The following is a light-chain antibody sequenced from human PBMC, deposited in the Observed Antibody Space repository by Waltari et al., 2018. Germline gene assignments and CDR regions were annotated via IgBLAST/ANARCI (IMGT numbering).Light chain of an antibody. CDR1: QSVGTN. V-gene: IGKV3-15*01. CDR2: GAV. CDR3: QQYYNWAPYT. J-gene: IGKJ2*01. Sequence: DIVMTQSPATLSVSPGERVTLSCRASQSVGTNLAWYQQKPGQAPRLLIYGAVTRAAGVPARFSGSGSGTEFTLTISSLQSEDFVLYYCQQYYNWAPYTFGRGTKLHIK.